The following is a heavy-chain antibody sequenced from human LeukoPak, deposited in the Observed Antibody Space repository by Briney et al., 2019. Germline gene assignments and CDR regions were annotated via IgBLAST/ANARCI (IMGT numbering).Heavy chain of an antibody. CDR2: ISSSGSTI. CDR1: GFTFSSYE. V-gene: IGHV3-48*03. Sequence: PGGSLRLSSAASGFTFSSYEMNWVRQAPGKGLEWVSYISSSGSTIYYADSVRGRFTISRDNAKNSLYLQMNSLRAEDTAVYYCELGDSSSWYAGDYFDYWGQGTLVTVSS. J-gene: IGHJ4*02. CDR3: ELGDSSSWYAGDYFDY. D-gene: IGHD6-13*01.